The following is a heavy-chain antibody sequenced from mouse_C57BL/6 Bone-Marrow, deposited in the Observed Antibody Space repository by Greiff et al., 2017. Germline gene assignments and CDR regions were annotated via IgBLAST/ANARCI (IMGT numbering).Heavy chain of an antibody. D-gene: IGHD2-2*01. CDR3: ARGTTMVTTKGYYYAMDY. CDR2: IYPGSGST. CDR1: GYTFTSYW. Sequence: QVQLQQPGAELVKPGASVKMSCKASGYTFTSYWITWVQQRPGQGLEWIGDIYPGSGSTNYNEKFKSKATLTVDTSSSPAYMQLSSLTSEDSAVYYCARGTTMVTTKGYYYAMDYWGQGTSVTVSS. V-gene: IGHV1-55*01. J-gene: IGHJ4*01.